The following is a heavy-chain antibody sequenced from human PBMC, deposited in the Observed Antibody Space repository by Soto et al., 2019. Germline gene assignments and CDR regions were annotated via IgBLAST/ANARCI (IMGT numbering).Heavy chain of an antibody. Sequence: SETLSLPCAVYGGSFSGYYWNWIRQPPGRGLEWIGEIDHSGYTNYNPSLKSRVTISVDTSKNQFSLRLTSVTAADTAVYYCARVRDWFDPWGQGTL. J-gene: IGHJ5*02. D-gene: IGHD3-3*01. CDR2: IDHSGYT. V-gene: IGHV4-34*01. CDR3: ARVRDWFDP. CDR1: GGSFSGYY.